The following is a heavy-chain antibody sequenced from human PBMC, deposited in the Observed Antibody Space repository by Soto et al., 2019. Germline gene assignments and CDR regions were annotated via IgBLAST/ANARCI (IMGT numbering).Heavy chain of an antibody. Sequence: QVQLVESGGGVVQPGGSLRLSCAASGFSFTTYGLHWVRQAPGKGLEWVAVIWYDGSKTYYADSVKGRFTISRDNSKNTLYLQMNSVRVEDTAMYYCVTDHCGGDCYSNPYFDYWGQGTRVTFSS. CDR2: IWYDGSKT. J-gene: IGHJ4*02. D-gene: IGHD2-21*02. CDR1: GFSFTTYG. V-gene: IGHV3-33*01. CDR3: VTDHCGGDCYSNPYFDY.